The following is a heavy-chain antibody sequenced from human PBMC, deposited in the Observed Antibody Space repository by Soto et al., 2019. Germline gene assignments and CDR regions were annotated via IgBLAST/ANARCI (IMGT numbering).Heavy chain of an antibody. CDR1: GYTLTSYY. J-gene: IGHJ4*02. D-gene: IGHD6-13*01. Sequence: GASVKVSCKASGYTLTSYYMHWVRQAPGQGHKWMGIINTSGSSTSNAQKFQGRVTMTRDTSTSTVYMELSSLRSEDTAVYYCARDLQGISDYWGQGSLVTVSS. CDR3: ARDLQGISDY. V-gene: IGHV1-46*03. CDR2: INTSGSST.